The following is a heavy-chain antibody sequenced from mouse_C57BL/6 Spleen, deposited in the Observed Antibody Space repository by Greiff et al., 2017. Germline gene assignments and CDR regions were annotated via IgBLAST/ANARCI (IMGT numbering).Heavy chain of an antibody. D-gene: IGHD2-3*01. CDR3: VKAVDGYYSYYAMDY. J-gene: IGHJ4*01. V-gene: IGHV7-4*01. CDR1: GFTFTDYY. CDR2: IRNKANGYTT. Sequence: DVHLVESGGGLVQPGASLRLSCAASGFTFTDYYMSWVRQPPGKAPEWLALIRNKANGYTTEYTASVKGRFTISRDNSQNILYLQMNTLRAEDSATYYCVKAVDGYYSYYAMDYWGQGTSVTVSS.